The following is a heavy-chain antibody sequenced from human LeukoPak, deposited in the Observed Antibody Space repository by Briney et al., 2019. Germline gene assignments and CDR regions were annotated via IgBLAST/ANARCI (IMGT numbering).Heavy chain of an antibody. Sequence: PGGPLRLSCTASGFTFGNYWMSWVRQAPGKGLECVAYIKEDGSDKNYVDSVKGRFTISRDNAKSSLYLQMNSLRVEDTAVYYCVRGTRSNSFWGQGTRSPSLQ. CDR1: GFTFGNYW. J-gene: IGHJ4*02. CDR2: IKEDGSDK. CDR3: VRGTRSNSF. D-gene: IGHD6-6*01. V-gene: IGHV3-7*01.